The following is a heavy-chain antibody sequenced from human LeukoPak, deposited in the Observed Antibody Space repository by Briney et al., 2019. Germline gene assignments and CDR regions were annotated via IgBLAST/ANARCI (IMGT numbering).Heavy chain of an antibody. CDR1: GFTFSSFA. J-gene: IGHJ4*02. CDR3: AKQRASYGHVFDY. D-gene: IGHD5-18*01. Sequence: PGGSLRLTCAASGFTFSSFAMSWVRQAPGKGLEWVSSTSGSGGNTYYAHSVKGRFTISRDNFKNTLFLQMNSLRAEDTATYYCAKQRASYGHVFDYWGQGTLVTVSS. V-gene: IGHV3-23*01. CDR2: TSGSGGNT.